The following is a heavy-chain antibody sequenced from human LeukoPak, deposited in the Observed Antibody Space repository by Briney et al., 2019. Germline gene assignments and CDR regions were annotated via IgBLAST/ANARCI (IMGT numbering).Heavy chain of an antibody. CDR1: GGSFSGYY. CDR3: ARAPGIAAAGPFDY. Sequence: PSETLSLTCAVYGGSFSGYYWSWIRQPPGKGLEWIGEINHSGSTNYNPSLKSRVTISVDTSKNQFSLKLSSVTAADTAVCYCARAPGIAAAGPFDYWGQGTLVTVSS. J-gene: IGHJ4*02. V-gene: IGHV4-34*01. CDR2: INHSGST. D-gene: IGHD6-13*01.